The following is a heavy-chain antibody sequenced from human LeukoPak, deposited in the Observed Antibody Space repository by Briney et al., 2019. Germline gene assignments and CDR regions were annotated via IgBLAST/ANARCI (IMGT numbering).Heavy chain of an antibody. Sequence: LSQTLSLTCAVSGGSISSGGYSWSWIRQPPGKGLEWIGYIYHSGSTYYNPSLKSRVTISVDRSKNQFSLKLSSVTAADTAVYYCARNTYYYGSGSYYLDYWGQGTLVTVSS. CDR2: IYHSGST. V-gene: IGHV4-30-2*01. J-gene: IGHJ4*02. CDR3: ARNTYYYGSGSYYLDY. D-gene: IGHD3-10*01. CDR1: GGSISSGGYS.